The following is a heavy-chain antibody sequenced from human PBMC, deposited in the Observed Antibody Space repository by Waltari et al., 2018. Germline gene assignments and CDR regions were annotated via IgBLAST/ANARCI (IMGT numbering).Heavy chain of an antibody. CDR2: IGHDASAT. Sequence: EVQLVESGGALVQPGGSLRLSCTDSGFPFLNFWMTWVRQAPGKGLEWVAMIGHDASATYYVGSVKGRFTVSRDNAKSSLFLQMNSLSVEDTAVYYCARDFAYGRFDYWGQGTLVTVSS. D-gene: IGHD3-10*01. CDR1: GFPFLNFW. V-gene: IGHV3-7*03. CDR3: ARDFAYGRFDY. J-gene: IGHJ4*02.